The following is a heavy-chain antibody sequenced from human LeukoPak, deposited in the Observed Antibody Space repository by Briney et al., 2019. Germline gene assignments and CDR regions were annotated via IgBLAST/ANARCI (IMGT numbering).Heavy chain of an antibody. CDR2: IIPILGIA. J-gene: IGHJ4*02. V-gene: IGHV1-69*04. Sequence: SVKVSCKASGGTFSSYAISWVRQAPGQGLEWMGRIIPILGIANYAQKFQGRVTITADKSTSTAYMELSSLRSEDTAVYYCARAPLFYGDYFYYFDYWGQGTLVTVSS. CDR3: ARAPLFYGDYFYYFDY. D-gene: IGHD4-17*01. CDR1: GGTFSSYA.